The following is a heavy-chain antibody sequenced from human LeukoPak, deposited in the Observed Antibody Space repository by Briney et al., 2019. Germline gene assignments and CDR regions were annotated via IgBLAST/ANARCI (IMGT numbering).Heavy chain of an antibody. CDR1: GGSISSYY. CDR3: AREYCSGGSCYYYYYMDV. Sequence: KPSETLSLTCTVSGGSISSYYWSWIRQPAGKGLEWIGRIYTSGSTNYNPSLKSRVTMSVDTSKNQFSLKLSSVTAADTAVYYCAREYCSGGSCYYYYYMDVCGKGTTVTVSS. J-gene: IGHJ6*03. CDR2: IYTSGST. V-gene: IGHV4-4*07. D-gene: IGHD2-15*01.